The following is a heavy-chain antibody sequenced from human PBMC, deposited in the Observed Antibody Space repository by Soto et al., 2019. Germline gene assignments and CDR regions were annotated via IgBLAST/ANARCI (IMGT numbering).Heavy chain of an antibody. J-gene: IGHJ6*02. V-gene: IGHV1-18*01. D-gene: IGHD6-13*01. CDR2: ISAYNGNT. CDR1: GYTFTNYG. CDR3: ARGRTSSPHFYGMDV. Sequence: ASVKVSCKASGYTFTNYGISWVRQAPGQGLEWMGWISAYNGNTNYAQKIQGRVTMTTDTSTSTAYMELRSLRSDDTAVYYCARGRTSSPHFYGMDVWGQGTTVTVSS.